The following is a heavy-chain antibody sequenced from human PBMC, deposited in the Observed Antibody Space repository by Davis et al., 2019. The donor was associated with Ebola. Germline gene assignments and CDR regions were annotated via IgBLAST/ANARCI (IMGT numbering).Heavy chain of an antibody. CDR3: AKAPAYGNDNGYYFDY. CDR2: ISWNSGSI. Sequence: SLKISCAASGFTFDDYAMHWVRQAPGKGLEWVSGISWNSGSIGYADSVKGRFTISRDNAKNSLYLQMNSLRAEDTALYYCAKAPAYGNDNGYYFDYWGQGTLVTVSS. CDR1: GFTFDDYA. J-gene: IGHJ4*02. D-gene: IGHD4/OR15-4a*01. V-gene: IGHV3-9*01.